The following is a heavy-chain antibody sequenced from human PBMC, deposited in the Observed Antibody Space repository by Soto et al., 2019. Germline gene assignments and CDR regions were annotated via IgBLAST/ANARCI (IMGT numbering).Heavy chain of an antibody. V-gene: IGHV1-69*01. CDR2: IIPIFGTA. CDR1: GGTFSSYA. D-gene: IGHD3-3*01. J-gene: IGHJ4*02. CDR3: ASPGLPSYYDFWSGYDY. Sequence: QVQLVQSGAEVKKPGSSVKVSCKASGGTFSSYAISWVRQAPGQGLEWMGGIIPIFGTANYAQKFQGRVTITADESTSTAYMELSSLRSEDTAVYYCASPGLPSYYDFWSGYDYWGQGTLVTVSS.